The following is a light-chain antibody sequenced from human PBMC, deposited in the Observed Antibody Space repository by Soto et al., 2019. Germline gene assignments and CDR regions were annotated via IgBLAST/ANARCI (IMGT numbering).Light chain of an antibody. CDR1: SSNIGSND. CDR2: ENS. V-gene: IGLV1-51*02. J-gene: IGLJ1*01. Sequence: QSVLTQPPSVSAAPGQKVTISCSGNSSNIGSNDVAWYQQLPGKAPKLLIYENSQRPSGIPDRFSGSKSGTSATLGITGLQTGDEADYYCGAWDSSLIALFGTGTTVTXL. CDR3: GAWDSSLIAL.